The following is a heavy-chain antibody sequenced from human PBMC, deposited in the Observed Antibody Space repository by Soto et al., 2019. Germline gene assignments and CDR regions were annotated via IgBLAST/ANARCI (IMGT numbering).Heavy chain of an antibody. D-gene: IGHD6-25*01. V-gene: IGHV3-23*01. CDR2: ISGSGESA. J-gene: IGHJ6*02. CDR1: GFTFVHYA. Sequence: GGSLRLSCAASGFTFVHYALTWVRQAPGKGLEWVADISGSGESAFYADSVKGRFTISRDNSKNMAYMELNSLRAEDTAVYYCAKSHSSAAVYYYYYGMDVWGQGTTVTVSS. CDR3: AKSHSSAAVYYYYYGMDV.